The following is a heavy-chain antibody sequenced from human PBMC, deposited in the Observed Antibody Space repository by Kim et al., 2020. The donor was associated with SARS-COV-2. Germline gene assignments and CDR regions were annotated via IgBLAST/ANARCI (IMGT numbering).Heavy chain of an antibody. CDR1: GFTFSSYA. CDR3: ASGDSSGYFDAFDI. J-gene: IGHJ3*02. CDR2: ISYDGSNK. V-gene: IGHV3-30*04. Sequence: GGSLRLSCAASGFTFSSYAMHWVRQAPGKGLEWVAVISYDGSNKYYADSVKGRFTISRDNSKNTLYLQMNSLRAEDTAVYYCASGDSSGYFDAFDIWGQG. D-gene: IGHD3-22*01.